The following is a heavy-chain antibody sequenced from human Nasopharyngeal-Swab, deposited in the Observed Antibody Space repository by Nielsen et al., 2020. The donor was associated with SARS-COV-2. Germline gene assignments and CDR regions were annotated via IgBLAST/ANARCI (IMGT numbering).Heavy chain of an antibody. CDR1: GFTFSRDW. Sequence: GSLRLSCADSGFTFSRDWMSWVRQAPGKGLEWVANIKQDGSETYYVDSVKGRFTISRDNAKNSLYLQMNSLRAEDTAVYYCARDLGHSGYDLYDYWGQGTLVTVSS. D-gene: IGHD5-12*01. CDR3: ARDLGHSGYDLYDY. CDR2: IKQDGSET. V-gene: IGHV3-7*03. J-gene: IGHJ4*02.